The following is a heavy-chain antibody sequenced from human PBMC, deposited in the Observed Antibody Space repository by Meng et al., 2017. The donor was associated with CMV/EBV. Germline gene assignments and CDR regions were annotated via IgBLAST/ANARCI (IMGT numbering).Heavy chain of an antibody. Sequence: ASVKVSCKASGYTFTGYYMHWVRQAPGQGLEWMGWINPNSDGTNYAQKFQGRVTMTRDTSISTAYMELSRLRSDDTAVYYYARDRILYSSGYQGYFQHWGQGTLVTVSS. D-gene: IGHD3-22*01. CDR1: GYTFTGYY. J-gene: IGHJ1*01. V-gene: IGHV1-2*02. CDR3: ARDRILYSSGYQGYFQH. CDR2: INPNSDGT.